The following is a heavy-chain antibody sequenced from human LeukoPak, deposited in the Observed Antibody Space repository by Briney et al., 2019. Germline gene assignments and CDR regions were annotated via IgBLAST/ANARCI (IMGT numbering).Heavy chain of an antibody. Sequence: GGSLRLSCAASGFTFSSYAMSWVRQAPGKGLEWVSAISGSGSSTYYADSVKGRFTISRDNSKNTLYLQMNSLRAEDAAVYYCAKDKGWGYSAYDCYGMDVWGQGTTVTVSS. J-gene: IGHJ6*02. CDR1: GFTFSSYA. D-gene: IGHD1-26*01. V-gene: IGHV3-23*01. CDR2: ISGSGSST. CDR3: AKDKGWGYSAYDCYGMDV.